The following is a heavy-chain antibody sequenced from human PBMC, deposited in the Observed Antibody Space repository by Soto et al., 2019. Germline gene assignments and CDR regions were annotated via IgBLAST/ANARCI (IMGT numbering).Heavy chain of an antibody. D-gene: IGHD6-6*01. CDR1: GYTFTSYY. CDR3: ARDLPSAARPSKAFDI. CDR2: INPSGGST. J-gene: IGHJ3*02. V-gene: IGHV1-46*01. Sequence: ASVKVSCKASGYTFTSYYMHWVRQAPGQGLEWMGIINPSGGSTSYAQKFQGRVTMTRDTSTSTVYMELSSLRSEDTAVHYCARDLPSAARPSKAFDIWGQGTMVTVSS.